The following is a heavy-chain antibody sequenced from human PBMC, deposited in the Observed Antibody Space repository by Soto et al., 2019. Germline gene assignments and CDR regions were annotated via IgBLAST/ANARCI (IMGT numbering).Heavy chain of an antibody. CDR1: GFTLSNYE. J-gene: IGHJ6*02. D-gene: IGHD1-26*01. CDR2: ISTGVSSI. Sequence: PGGSLRLSCAGSGFTLSNYEMNWVRQAPGKGLEWVSYISTGVSSIYYADSVKGRFTIARDNGKNSVYLQMSSLRAEDTATYYFARESGGLSGADVWGQGTRVTVSS. V-gene: IGHV3-48*03. CDR3: ARESGGLSGADV.